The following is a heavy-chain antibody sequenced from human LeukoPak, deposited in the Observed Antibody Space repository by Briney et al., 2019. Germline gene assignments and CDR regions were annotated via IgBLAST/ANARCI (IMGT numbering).Heavy chain of an antibody. CDR1: GVSISSSSYY. D-gene: IGHD3-10*01. Sequence: SETLSLTCTVSGVSISSSSYYCGWIRQPPGRGLELIVCIYYSGSTYYNPALKSRVSRSVDTSKNQFARKLSSVTAEDTAVYYCASHMVRGGRSAFDIWGQGTMVTVSS. CDR2: IYYSGST. J-gene: IGHJ3*02. CDR3: ASHMVRGGRSAFDI. V-gene: IGHV4-39*01.